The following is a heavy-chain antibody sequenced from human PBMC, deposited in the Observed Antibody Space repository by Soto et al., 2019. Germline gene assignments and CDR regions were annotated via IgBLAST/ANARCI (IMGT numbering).Heavy chain of an antibody. D-gene: IGHD3-22*01. CDR1: GYTFTSYG. V-gene: IGHV1-18*01. J-gene: IGHJ4*02. CDR3: GRMKLDSRGYCDEVDY. Sequence: QVQLVQSGAEVKKPGASVKVSCKASGYTFTSYGISWVRQAPGQGLEWMGWISAYNGNTNYAQKLQGRVTMTTDTSTSASLMRRSRLSSDDTALYCWGRMKLDSRGYCDEVDYWAQGTRVTVSS. CDR2: ISAYNGNT.